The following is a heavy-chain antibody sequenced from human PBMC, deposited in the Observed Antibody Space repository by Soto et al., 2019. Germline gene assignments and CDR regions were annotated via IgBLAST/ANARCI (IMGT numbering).Heavy chain of an antibody. CDR2: ISYDGSNK. D-gene: IGHD4-17*01. CDR3: TVTTIGV. J-gene: IGHJ6*02. CDR1: GFTFSSYA. Sequence: GGSLRLSCAASGFTFSSYAMHWVRQAPGKGLEGVAVISYDGSNKYYADSVKGRFTISRDNSKNTLYLQMNSLRAEDTAVYYGTVTTIGVWGQGTTVTVSS. V-gene: IGHV3-30-3*01.